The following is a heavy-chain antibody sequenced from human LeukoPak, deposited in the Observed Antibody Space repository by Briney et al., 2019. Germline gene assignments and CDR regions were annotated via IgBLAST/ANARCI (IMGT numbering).Heavy chain of an antibody. V-gene: IGHV1-2*02. CDR1: GYTFTGSY. Sequence: ASVEVSCKTSGYTFTGSYVHWVRQAPGQGLEWMGYINPNSGSTNYAQSFRGRVTMTRDTSITTAYLVLSGLTSDDTALYFCTREPVYSGGWGALDYWGQGTLVTVSS. CDR2: INPNSGST. D-gene: IGHD6-19*01. J-gene: IGHJ4*02. CDR3: TREPVYSGGWGALDY.